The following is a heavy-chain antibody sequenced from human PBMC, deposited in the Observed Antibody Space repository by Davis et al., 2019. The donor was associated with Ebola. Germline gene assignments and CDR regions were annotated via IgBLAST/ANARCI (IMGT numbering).Heavy chain of an antibody. J-gene: IGHJ4*02. V-gene: IGHV3-23*01. CDR1: GFTFSSYA. CDR2: ISGTGGRT. CDR3: AKGDGFPGYADDD. Sequence: PGGSLRLSCAASGFTFSSYAMHWVRQAPGKGLEWVSAISGTGGRTYYADSVKGRFTISRDNSKNTLYLQMNSLRAEDAAIYYCAKGDGFPGYADDDWGQGTLVTVSS. D-gene: IGHD5-12*01.